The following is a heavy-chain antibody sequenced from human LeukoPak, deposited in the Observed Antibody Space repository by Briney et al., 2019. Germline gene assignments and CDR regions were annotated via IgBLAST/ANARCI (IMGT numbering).Heavy chain of an antibody. CDR2: INAGNGNT. CDR1: GYTFTSYA. Sequence: ASVKVSCKASGYTFTSYAMHWVRQAPGQRLEWMGWINAGNGNTKYSQEFQGRVTITRDTSASTAYMELSSLRSEDMAVYYCAREGTYYYDSSGYFPTDYWGQGTLVTVSS. D-gene: IGHD3-22*01. V-gene: IGHV1-3*03. J-gene: IGHJ4*02. CDR3: AREGTYYYDSSGYFPTDY.